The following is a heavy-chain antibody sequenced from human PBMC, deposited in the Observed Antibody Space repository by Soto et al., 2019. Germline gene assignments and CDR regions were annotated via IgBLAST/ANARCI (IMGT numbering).Heavy chain of an antibody. D-gene: IGHD6-6*01. V-gene: IGHV4-59*01. CDR3: ARGARGHYYYGMDV. Sequence: SETLSLTCTVSGGSISSYYWSWIRQPPGKGLEWIGYIYYSGSTNYNPSLKSRVTISVDTSKNQFSLKLSSVTAADTAVYYCARGARGHYYYGMDVWGQGTTVTVSS. CDR1: GGSISSYY. CDR2: IYYSGST. J-gene: IGHJ6*02.